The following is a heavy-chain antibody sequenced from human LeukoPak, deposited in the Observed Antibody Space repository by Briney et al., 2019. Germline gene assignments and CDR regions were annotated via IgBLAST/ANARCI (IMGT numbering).Heavy chain of an antibody. J-gene: IGHJ3*02. V-gene: IGHV1-3*01. D-gene: IGHD2-2*01. CDR3: ATGGVDIVVVPDHDAFDI. CDR2: INAGNGNT. CDR1: GYTFTSYA. Sequence: ASVKVSCKASGYTFTSYAMHWVRQAPGQRLEWMGWINAGNGNTKYSQKFQGRVTITRDTSASTAYMELSSLRSEDTAVYYCATGGVDIVVVPDHDAFDIWGQGTMVTVSS.